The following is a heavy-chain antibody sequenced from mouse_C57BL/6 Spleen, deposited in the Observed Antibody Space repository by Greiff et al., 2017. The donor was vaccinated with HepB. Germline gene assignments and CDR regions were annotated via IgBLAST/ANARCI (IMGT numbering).Heavy chain of an antibody. D-gene: IGHD1-1*01. CDR2: IYWDDDK. J-gene: IGHJ1*03. CDR1: GFSLSTSGMG. CDR3: ARDYYGSSLYFDV. V-gene: IGHV8-12*01. Sequence: QVTLKVCGPGILQSSQTLSLTCSFSGFSLSTSGMGVSWIRQPSGKGLEWLAHIYWDDDKRYNPSLKSRLTISKDTSRNQVFLKITSVDTADTATYYCARDYYGSSLYFDVWGTGTTVTVSS.